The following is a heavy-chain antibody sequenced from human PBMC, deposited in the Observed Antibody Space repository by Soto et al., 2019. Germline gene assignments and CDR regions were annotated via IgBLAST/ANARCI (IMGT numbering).Heavy chain of an antibody. CDR2: VWYDGRNK. CDR1: GFSFSTYG. J-gene: IGHJ6*02. CDR3: VRAAGYSGDNYVYYYGMDV. D-gene: IGHD5-12*01. V-gene: IGHV3-33*01. Sequence: QVQLVESGGGVVQPGRSLRLSCTASGFSFSTYGMQWVRQAPGKGLEWVALVWYDGRNKHYVDSVAGRFNISRDNSKNTLYLEMNSLRDEDTAVYYCVRAAGYSGDNYVYYYGMDVWGQGTTVTVSS.